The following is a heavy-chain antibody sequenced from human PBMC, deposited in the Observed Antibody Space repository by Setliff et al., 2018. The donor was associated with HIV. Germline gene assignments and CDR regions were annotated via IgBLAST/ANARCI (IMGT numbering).Heavy chain of an antibody. CDR3: ARHPPRGYPKNWFDP. V-gene: IGHV5-51*01. Sequence: GESLKLSCKGFGCNFNTYWIAWVRQVPGKGLEWMGIIYPIDSETKYSPPFQGQVTISVDRSISTAYLQWNNLKASDSAIYYCARHPPRGYPKNWFDPWGQGTLVTVSS. J-gene: IGHJ5*02. CDR2: IYPIDSET. CDR1: GCNFNTYW. D-gene: IGHD3-16*02.